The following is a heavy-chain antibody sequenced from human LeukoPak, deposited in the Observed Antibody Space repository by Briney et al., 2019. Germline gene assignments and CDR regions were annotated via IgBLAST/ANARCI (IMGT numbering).Heavy chain of an antibody. CDR1: GFTVSSNY. CDR2: IYYSGST. CDR3: ARGGNIVVVPAASSFDY. D-gene: IGHD2-2*01. V-gene: IGHV4-39*07. J-gene: IGHJ4*02. Sequence: GSLRLSCAASGFTVSSNYMSWIRQPPGKGLEWIGSIYYSGSTYYNPSLKSRVTISVDTSKNQFSLKLSSVTAADTAVYYCARGGNIVVVPAASSFDYWGQGTLVTVSS.